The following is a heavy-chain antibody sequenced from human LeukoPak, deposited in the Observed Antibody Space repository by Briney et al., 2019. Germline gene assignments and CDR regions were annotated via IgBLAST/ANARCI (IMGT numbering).Heavy chain of an antibody. CDR2: IYYSGST. CDR3: ASSAIAARLGWFDP. D-gene: IGHD6-6*01. J-gene: IGHJ5*02. V-gene: IGHV4-59*01. CDR1: GGSISSYY. Sequence: SETLSLTCTVSGGSISSYYWSWIRQPPGKGLEWIGYIYYSGSTNYNPSLKSRVTISVDTSKNQFSLKLSSVTAADTAVYYCASSAIAARLGWFDPWGHGTLVTVSS.